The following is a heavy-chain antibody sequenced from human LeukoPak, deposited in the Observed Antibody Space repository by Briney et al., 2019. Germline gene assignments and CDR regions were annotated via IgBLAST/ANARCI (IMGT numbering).Heavy chain of an antibody. D-gene: IGHD2-21*02. Sequence: ASVKVSCKASGYTFTTSYIHWVRQAPGQGLEWMGVINPSDDTTTFAQKFQGRVTMTRDTSTSTVNMELSSLRSEDTAVYHCARDPMGDAESLDYWGQGTLVTVSS. J-gene: IGHJ4*02. CDR2: INPSDDTT. CDR3: ARDPMGDAESLDY. V-gene: IGHV1-46*01. CDR1: GYTFTTSY.